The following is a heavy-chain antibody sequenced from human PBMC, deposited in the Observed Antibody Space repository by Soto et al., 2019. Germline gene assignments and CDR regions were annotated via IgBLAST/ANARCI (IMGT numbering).Heavy chain of an antibody. V-gene: IGHV1-69*02. CDR1: GGTFSSYT. D-gene: IGHD6-13*01. CDR2: IIPILGIA. J-gene: IGHJ6*02. CDR3: ARASLIADAYYGMDV. Sequence: QVQLVQSGAEVKKPGSSVKVSCKASGGTFSSYTISWVRQAPGQGLEWMGRIIPILGIANYAQKFQGRVTTTADKSTSTAYMELSSLRSEDTAVYYCARASLIADAYYGMDVWGQGTTVTVSS.